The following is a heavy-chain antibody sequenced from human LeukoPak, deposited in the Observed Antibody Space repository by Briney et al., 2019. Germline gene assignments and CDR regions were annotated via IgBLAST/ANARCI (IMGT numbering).Heavy chain of an antibody. CDR3: AKAFSSTWYWYFDL. J-gene: IGHJ2*01. CDR1: GFSFDDYA. Sequence: PGGSLRLSCAASGFSFDDYAMHWVRQLPGKGRGGVSGITWNSGDIDYADSVKGRFIISRDNAKNSLFLQMNSLRPEDTALYYCAKAFSSTWYWYFDLWGRGTLVTVSS. CDR2: ITWNSGDI. V-gene: IGHV3-9*01. D-gene: IGHD6-13*01.